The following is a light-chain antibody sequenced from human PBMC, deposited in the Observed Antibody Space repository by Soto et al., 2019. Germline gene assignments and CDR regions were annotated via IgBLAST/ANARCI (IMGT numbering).Light chain of an antibody. CDR2: DAF. Sequence: EIVLTQSPATLSLSPGARATLSCRASQSVSSYLAWYQQKPGQAPRLLIYDAFNRATGIPARFSGSGSGTDFTLTISSLEPEDFAVYYCQQSSNWPLTFGGGTKVEIK. CDR3: QQSSNWPLT. V-gene: IGKV3-11*01. CDR1: QSVSSY. J-gene: IGKJ4*01.